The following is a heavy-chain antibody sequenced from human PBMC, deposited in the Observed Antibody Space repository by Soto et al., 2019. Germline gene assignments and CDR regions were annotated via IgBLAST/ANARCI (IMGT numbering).Heavy chain of an antibody. CDR3: ARSAPWSGYWPLGYYYGMDV. CDR2: ISAYNGNT. V-gene: IGHV1-18*01. CDR1: GYTFTSYG. Sequence: QVQLVQSGAEVKKPGASVKVSCKASGYTFTSYGISWVRQAPGQGLEWMGWISAYNGNTNYAQKLQGRVTMTTDTSTSTAYMELRSLRSDDTAVYYCARSAPWSGYWPLGYYYGMDVWGQGTTVTVSS. J-gene: IGHJ6*02. D-gene: IGHD3-3*01.